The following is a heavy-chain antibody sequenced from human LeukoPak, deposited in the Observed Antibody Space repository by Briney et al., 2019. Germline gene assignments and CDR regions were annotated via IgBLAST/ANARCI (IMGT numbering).Heavy chain of an antibody. Sequence: SETLSLTCTVSGXSISTYYWSWIRQPPGKGLEWIGYIYYSGSTNYNPSLKSRITISVDTSRNQFSLSLSSVTAADTAVYYCARGTVQMGMGERYFDNWGQGTLVTVSP. V-gene: IGHV4-59*01. CDR2: IYYSGST. J-gene: IGHJ4*02. CDR3: ARGTVQMGMGERYFDN. D-gene: IGHD1-1*01. CDR1: GXSISTYY.